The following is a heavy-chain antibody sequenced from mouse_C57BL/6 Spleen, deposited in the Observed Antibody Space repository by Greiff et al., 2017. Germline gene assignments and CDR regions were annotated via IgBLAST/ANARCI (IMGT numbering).Heavy chain of an antibody. CDR2: ISSGGSYT. CDR3: ASQPIYYDYDGRSWFAY. CDR1: GFTFSSYG. V-gene: IGHV5-6*01. D-gene: IGHD2-4*01. J-gene: IGHJ3*01. Sequence: EVKLVESGGDLVKPGGSLKLSCAASGFTFSSYGMSWVSQTPDKRLEWVANISSGGSYTYYPDSVKGRFTISKDNAKNTLSLQMGSLKSENTAMDYCASQPIYYDYDGRSWFAYWGQGTLLTVSA.